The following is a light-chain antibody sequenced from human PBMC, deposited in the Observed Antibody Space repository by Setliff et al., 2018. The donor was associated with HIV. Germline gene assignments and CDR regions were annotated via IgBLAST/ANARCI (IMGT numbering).Light chain of an antibody. V-gene: IGLV7-46*01. CDR3: FLSYSGARRV. CDR1: TGAVTSGLY. CDR2: DTS. J-gene: IGLJ3*02. Sequence: QAVVTQETSLTVSPGGTVTLTCGSSTGAVTSGLYPYWFQQKPGQAPRTLIYDTSNKHSWTPARFSGSLLGGKAALTLSGAQPEDEAAYYCFLSYSGARRVFGGGTKVTVL.